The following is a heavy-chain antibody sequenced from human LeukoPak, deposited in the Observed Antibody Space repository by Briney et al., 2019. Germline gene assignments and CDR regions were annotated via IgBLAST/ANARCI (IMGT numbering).Heavy chain of an antibody. J-gene: IGHJ5*02. Sequence: PGGSLRLSCAASGFTFSNAWMSWVRQAPGKGLEWVAVISYDGSNKYYADSVKGRFTISRDNSKNTLYLQMNSLRAEDTAVYYCARSVIQLWLNYNWFDPWGQGTLVTVSS. CDR2: ISYDGSNK. D-gene: IGHD5-18*01. CDR1: GFTFSNAW. CDR3: ARSVIQLWLNYNWFDP. V-gene: IGHV3-30*03.